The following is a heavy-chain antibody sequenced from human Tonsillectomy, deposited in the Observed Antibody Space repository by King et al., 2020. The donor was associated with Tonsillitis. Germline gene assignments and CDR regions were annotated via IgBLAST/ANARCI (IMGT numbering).Heavy chain of an antibody. Sequence: QLVQSGGGLVKPGGSLRLSCAASGFTFSDYYMSWIRQAPGKGLEWVSYISSSGSTIYYADSVKGRFTISRDNAKNSLYLQMNSLRAEETAVYYCARSIHDVWSDPPPVVMDVWGQGTTVTVSS. CDR3: ARSIHDVWSDPPPVVMDV. V-gene: IGHV3-11*01. CDR2: ISSSGSTI. CDR1: GFTFSDYY. D-gene: IGHD3-3*01. J-gene: IGHJ6*02.